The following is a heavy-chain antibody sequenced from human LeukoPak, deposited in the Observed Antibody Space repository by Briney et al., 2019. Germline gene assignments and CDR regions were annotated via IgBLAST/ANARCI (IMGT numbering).Heavy chain of an antibody. J-gene: IGHJ5*02. D-gene: IGHD6-13*01. V-gene: IGHV4-59*01. CDR1: GGSISSYY. CDR2: IYYSGST. Sequence: PSETLSLTCTVSGGSISSYYWSWIRQPPGKGLEWIGYIYYSGSTNYNPSLKSRVTISVDTSKNQFSLKLSSVTAADTAVYYCAREPAVAGGWFDPWGQGTLVTVSS. CDR3: AREPAVAGGWFDP.